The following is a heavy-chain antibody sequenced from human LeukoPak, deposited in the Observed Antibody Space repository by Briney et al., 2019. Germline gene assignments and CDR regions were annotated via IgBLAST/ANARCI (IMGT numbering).Heavy chain of an antibody. D-gene: IGHD2-15*01. CDR1: GYTFTSYD. Sequence: ASVKVSCKASGYTFTSYDINWVRQATGQGLEWMGWMNPNSGGTNYAQKFQGRVTMTRDTSISTAYMELSRLRSDDTAVYYCASPGYCSGGSCYSLYYMDVWGKGTTVTVSS. CDR3: ASPGYCSGGSCYSLYYMDV. CDR2: MNPNSGGT. V-gene: IGHV1-2*02. J-gene: IGHJ6*03.